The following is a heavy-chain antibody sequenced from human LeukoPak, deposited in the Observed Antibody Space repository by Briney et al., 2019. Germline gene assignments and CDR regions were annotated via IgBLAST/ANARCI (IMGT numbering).Heavy chain of an antibody. CDR2: IYYSGST. CDR1: GGSISSSSYY. CDR3: AGQGGSSDR. Sequence: PSETLSLTCTVSGGSISSSSYYWGWIRQPPGKGLEWIGSIYYSGSTYYNPSLKSRVTISVDTSKNQFSLKLSSVTAADTAVYYCAGQGGSSDRWRQRTPVTVSS. V-gene: IGHV4-39*01. J-gene: IGHJ5*02. D-gene: IGHD6-19*01.